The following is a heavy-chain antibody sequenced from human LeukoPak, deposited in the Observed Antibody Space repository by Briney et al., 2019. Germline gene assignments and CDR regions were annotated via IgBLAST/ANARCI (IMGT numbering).Heavy chain of an antibody. CDR3: ARSGSYVWWFDP. Sequence: ASVKVSCKASGYSFTGYYMHWVRQAPGQGLEWMGWINPNSGGTNYAQKFQGRVTMTRDTSISTAYMELSRLRSDDTAVYYCARSGSYVWWFDPWGQGTLVTVSS. CDR1: GYSFTGYY. V-gene: IGHV1-2*02. CDR2: INPNSGGT. J-gene: IGHJ5*02. D-gene: IGHD1-26*01.